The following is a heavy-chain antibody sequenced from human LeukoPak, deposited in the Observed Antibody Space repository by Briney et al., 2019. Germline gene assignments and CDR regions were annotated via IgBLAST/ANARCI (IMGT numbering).Heavy chain of an antibody. CDR1: GYTFTSYY. V-gene: IGHV1-46*03. Sequence: ASVKISCKASGYTFTSYYIHWVRQAPGQGLEWMGILNPSGGSTSYAQKFQGRVTMTRDTSTSTVYMELSSLSSDDTAVYYCTRATIFGVVVHYYYMDVWGKGTTVTVSS. D-gene: IGHD3-3*01. CDR3: TRATIFGVVVHYYYMDV. CDR2: LNPSGGST. J-gene: IGHJ6*03.